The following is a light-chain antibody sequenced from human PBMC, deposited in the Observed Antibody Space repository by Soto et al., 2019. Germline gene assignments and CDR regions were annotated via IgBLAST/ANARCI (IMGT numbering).Light chain of an antibody. J-gene: IGKJ1*01. CDR1: QSVGTN. CDR2: VAS. CDR3: HQYNDWA. Sequence: EIVMPQSPGTLSVSPGERATLSCRTSQSVGTNVDWYQLRRGQAPRLLIYVASTRTTGIPARFSGSGSGTEFTLTISSLQSEDFAVYYWHQYNDWAFGQGTKVEVK. V-gene: IGKV3-15*01.